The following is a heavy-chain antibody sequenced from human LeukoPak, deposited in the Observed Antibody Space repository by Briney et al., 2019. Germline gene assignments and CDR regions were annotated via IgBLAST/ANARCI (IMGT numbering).Heavy chain of an antibody. D-gene: IGHD6-13*01. CDR3: ARDPAAAGTVD. V-gene: IGHV3-23*03. CDR2: IYSGGST. Sequence: PGGSLRLSCAASGFTFSSYAMSWVRQAPGKGLEWVSIIYSGGSTFYADSVKGRFAISRDNSKNTLYLQMDNLRAEDTAVYYCARDPAAAGTVDWGQGTLVTVSS. CDR1: GFTFSSYA. J-gene: IGHJ4*02.